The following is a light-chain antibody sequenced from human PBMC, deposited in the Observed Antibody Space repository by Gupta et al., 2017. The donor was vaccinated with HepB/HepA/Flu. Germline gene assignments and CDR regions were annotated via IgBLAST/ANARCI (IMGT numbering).Light chain of an antibody. CDR3: QQNSNLWT. CDR2: KAS. CDR1: QGIGSR. J-gene: IGKJ1*01. V-gene: IGKV1-5*03. Sequence: IQRTQSPSTLSASVGGRVIITCRASQGIGSRLGWYQQRPEKAPKLMIYKASRAESGVPSRFSGSGAAKEFPLTSSRLQHDDFANYYHQQNSNLWTFGQGTKVEIK.